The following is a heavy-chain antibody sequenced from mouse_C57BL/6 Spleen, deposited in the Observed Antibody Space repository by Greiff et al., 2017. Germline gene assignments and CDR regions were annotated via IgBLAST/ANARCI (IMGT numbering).Heavy chain of an antibody. V-gene: IGHV1-64*01. CDR3: ASNYESFAY. CDR2: IHPNSGST. D-gene: IGHD2-4*01. J-gene: IGHJ3*01. Sequence: QVQLLQPGAELVKPGASVKLSCKASGYTFTSYWMHWVQQRPGQGLEWIGMIHPNSGSTNYNEKFKSKATLTVDNSSSTAYMQLSSLTSEDSAVYYCASNYESFAYWGQGTLVTVSA. CDR1: GYTFTSYW.